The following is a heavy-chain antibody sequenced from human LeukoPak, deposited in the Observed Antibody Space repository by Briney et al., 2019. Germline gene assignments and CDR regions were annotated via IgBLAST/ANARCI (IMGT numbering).Heavy chain of an antibody. D-gene: IGHD2-15*01. CDR1: GDTFSSYA. V-gene: IGHV1-3*01. CDR2: INPGNGNT. J-gene: IGHJ4*02. CDR3: ARGGLVVAATIDY. Sequence: ASVKVSCKASGDTFSSYAISWVRQAPGQRLEWMGGINPGNGNTKYSQKFQGRVTITRDTSASTAYMELSSLRSEDTAVYYCARGGLVVAATIDYWGQGTLVTVSS.